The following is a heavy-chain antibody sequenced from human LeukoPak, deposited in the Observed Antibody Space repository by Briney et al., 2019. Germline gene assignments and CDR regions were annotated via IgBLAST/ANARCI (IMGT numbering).Heavy chain of an antibody. CDR3: ARQWLVSPVGFDP. CDR2: INPNSGGT. V-gene: IGHV1-2*02. D-gene: IGHD6-19*01. Sequence: GASVKVSCKASGYTFTGYYMHWVRQAPGQGLEWMGWINPNSGGTNHAQKFQGRATMTRDTSISTAYMELSRLRSDDTAVYYCARQWLVSPVGFDPWGQGTLVTVSS. CDR1: GYTFTGYY. J-gene: IGHJ5*02.